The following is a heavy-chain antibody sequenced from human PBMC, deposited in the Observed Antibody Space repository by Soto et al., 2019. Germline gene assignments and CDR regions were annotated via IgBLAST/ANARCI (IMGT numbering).Heavy chain of an antibody. CDR1: SESLSGYY. J-gene: IGHJ4*02. V-gene: IGHV4-34*01. CDR3: VGARGRLVGFDY. D-gene: IGHD1-26*01. CDR2: IDGSGNT. Sequence: QVQLQQWGAGLLKPSETLSLTCAVNSESLSGYYWSWIRQSPGKGLEWIGEIDGSGNTKYSPSLRSRVAMSVDTSKNHFSLNLNSVSAADTAAYYCVGARGRLVGFDYWGQGTLVTVSS.